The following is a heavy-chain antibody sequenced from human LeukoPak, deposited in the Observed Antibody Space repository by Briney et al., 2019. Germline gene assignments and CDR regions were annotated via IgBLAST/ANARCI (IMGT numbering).Heavy chain of an antibody. D-gene: IGHD3-3*01. Sequence: PSETLSLTCTVSGGSISSYYWSWIRQPAGKGLEWIGRIYTSGSTNYNPSLKSRVTMSVDTSKNQFSLKLSSVTAADTAVYYCAAASRNYDFWSGYRPDYYYYYYMDVWGKGTTVTVSS. CDR2: IYTSGST. V-gene: IGHV4-4*07. CDR1: GGSISSYY. J-gene: IGHJ6*03. CDR3: AAASRNYDFWSGYRPDYYYYYYMDV.